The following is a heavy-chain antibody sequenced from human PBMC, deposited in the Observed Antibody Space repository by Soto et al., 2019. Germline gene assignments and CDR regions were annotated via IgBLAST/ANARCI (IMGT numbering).Heavy chain of an antibody. V-gene: IGHV4-59*01. CDR1: GGSISSYY. CDR2: IYYSGST. D-gene: IGHD2-15*01. J-gene: IGHJ6*03. CDR3: ARTAWYQNYYYMDV. Sequence: SETLSLTCTVSGGSISSYYWSWIRQPPGKGLEWIGYIYYSGSTNYNPSLKSRVTISVDTSKNQFSLKLSSVTAADTAVYYCARTAWYQNYYYMDVWGKGTTVTVSS.